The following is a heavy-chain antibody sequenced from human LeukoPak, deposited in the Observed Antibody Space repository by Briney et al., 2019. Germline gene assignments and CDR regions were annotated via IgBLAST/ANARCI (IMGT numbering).Heavy chain of an antibody. Sequence: MPSETLSLTCAVYGGSFSGYYWSCIRQPPGKGLEWIGEINHSGSTNYNPSLKSRVTISVDTSKNQFSLKLSSVTAADTAVYYCAREGSYYDFWSGYYYFDYWGQGTLVTVSS. J-gene: IGHJ4*02. CDR3: AREGSYYDFWSGYYYFDY. CDR1: GGSFSGYY. CDR2: INHSGST. D-gene: IGHD3-3*01. V-gene: IGHV4-34*01.